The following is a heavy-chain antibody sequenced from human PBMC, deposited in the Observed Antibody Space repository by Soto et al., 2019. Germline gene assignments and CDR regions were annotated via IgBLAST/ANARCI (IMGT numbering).Heavy chain of an antibody. J-gene: IGHJ4*02. Sequence: QVQLVQSGAEVKKPGASVKVSCKASGYTFTSFGINWVRQAPGQGLEWMGWISAYNGDTNYAQKLQGRVTMTTDTSTSRAYMGLRSLRSDDTAVYYCARAHLRGWDFAYWGQGTLVTVSS. CDR3: ARAHLRGWDFAY. CDR2: ISAYNGDT. V-gene: IGHV1-18*01. CDR1: GYTFTSFG. D-gene: IGHD1-26*01.